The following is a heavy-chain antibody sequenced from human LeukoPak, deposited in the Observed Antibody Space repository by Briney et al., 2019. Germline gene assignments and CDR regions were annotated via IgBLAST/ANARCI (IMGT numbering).Heavy chain of an antibody. D-gene: IGHD6-13*01. J-gene: IGHJ4*02. CDR3: ARVLSSRQFDY. CDR1: GGSISSYY. V-gene: IGHV4-4*07. Sequence: SETLSLTCTVSGGSISSYYWSWIRQPAGKGLEWIGRIYTSGSTNYNPSLKSRVTISVDKSKNQFSLKLSSVTAADTAVYYCARVLSSRQFDYWGQGTLVTASS. CDR2: IYTSGST.